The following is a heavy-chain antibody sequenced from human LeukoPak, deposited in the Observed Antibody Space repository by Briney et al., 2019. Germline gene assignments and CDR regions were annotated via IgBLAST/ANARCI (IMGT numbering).Heavy chain of an antibody. CDR1: GFTFDDYG. Sequence: GGSLRLSCAASGFTFDDYGMSWVRQAPGKGLEWVAGISWNSGDTAYADSVRGRFITSRDNAKNSLYLQMNSLRAEDTAVYYCASRGIAAALATRPLDYWGQGTLVTVSS. J-gene: IGHJ4*02. CDR2: ISWNSGDT. D-gene: IGHD6-13*01. CDR3: ASRGIAAALATRPLDY. V-gene: IGHV3-20*04.